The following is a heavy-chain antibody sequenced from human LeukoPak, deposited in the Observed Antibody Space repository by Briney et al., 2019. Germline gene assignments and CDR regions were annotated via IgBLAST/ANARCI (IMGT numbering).Heavy chain of an antibody. CDR3: ASRRDLSGY. J-gene: IGHJ4*02. CDR1: GFTFSSHW. V-gene: IGHV3-7*01. D-gene: IGHD2-21*02. CDR2: IKEDASEK. Sequence: GGSLRLSCAASGFTFSSHWMTWVRQASGKGLEWVANIKEDASEKYYVDSVKGRFTISRDNAKNSVYLQMNSLRAEDTAVYYCASRRDLSGYWGQGTLVTVSS.